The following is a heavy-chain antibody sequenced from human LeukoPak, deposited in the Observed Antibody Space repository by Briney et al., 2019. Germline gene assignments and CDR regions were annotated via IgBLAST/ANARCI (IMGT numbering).Heavy chain of an antibody. CDR2: THYSGST. J-gene: IGHJ3*02. V-gene: IGHV4-31*03. CDR1: GGSINSGAYY. D-gene: IGHD1-14*01. Sequence: SETLSLTCTVPGGSINSGAYYWSWVRQHPGKGLEWIGYTHYSGSTYFNPSLKNRVTMSVDTSKNQFSLKLSSVTAADTAVYYCARRTGGAFDIWGQGTMVTVSS. CDR3: ARRTGGAFDI.